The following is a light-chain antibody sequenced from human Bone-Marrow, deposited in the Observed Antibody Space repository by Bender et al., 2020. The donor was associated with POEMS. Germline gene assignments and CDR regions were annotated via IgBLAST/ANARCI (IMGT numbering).Light chain of an antibody. Sequence: YVLTQPPSVSVAPGKTARITCGGNIGSKSVHWYQQKPGQAPVVVVYDDIDRPSGIPERFSGSNSGNTATLTISSVEDGDEADYYCQVWESSSDPGGVFGGGTKLTVL. J-gene: IGLJ3*02. CDR2: DDI. CDR1: IGSKS. CDR3: QVWESSSDPGGV. V-gene: IGLV3-21*03.